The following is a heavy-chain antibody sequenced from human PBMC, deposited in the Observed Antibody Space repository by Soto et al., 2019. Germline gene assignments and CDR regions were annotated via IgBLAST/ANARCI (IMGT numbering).Heavy chain of an antibody. Sequence: QVQLVESGGGVVQPGRSLRLSCAASGFTFSSYAMHWVRQAPGKGLEWVAVISYDGSNKYYADSVKGRFTISRDNSKNTLYLQMNSLRAEDTAVYYCARDKAESSSWYLYYYYGMDVWGQGTTVTVSS. CDR2: ISYDGSNK. V-gene: IGHV3-30-3*01. D-gene: IGHD6-13*01. CDR3: ARDKAESSSWYLYYYYGMDV. CDR1: GFTFSSYA. J-gene: IGHJ6*02.